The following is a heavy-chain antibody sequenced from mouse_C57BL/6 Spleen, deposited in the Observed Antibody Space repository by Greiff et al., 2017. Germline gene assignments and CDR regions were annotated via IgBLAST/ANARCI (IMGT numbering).Heavy chain of an antibody. J-gene: IGHJ2*01. Sequence: QVHVKQSGAELARPGASVKMSCKASGYTFTSYTMHWVKQRPGQGLEWIGYINPSSGYTKYNQKFKDKATLTADKSSSTAYMQLSSLTSEDSAVYYCARPLDSSGYFDYWGQGTTLTVSS. CDR1: GYTFTSYT. D-gene: IGHD3-2*02. CDR3: ARPLDSSGYFDY. V-gene: IGHV1-4*01. CDR2: INPSSGYT.